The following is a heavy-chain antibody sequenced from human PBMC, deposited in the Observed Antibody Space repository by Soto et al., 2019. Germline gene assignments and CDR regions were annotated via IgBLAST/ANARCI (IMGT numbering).Heavy chain of an antibody. Sequence: ETLSLTCAVYGGSFHGYYWSWIRQPPGKALEWIGYGYHSVSIHYNPSLKTRVTISVDTSENQFSLRLSSVTAADTAVYYCARAFAGFGAYWYFDLWGRGTLVTVS. CDR3: ARAFAGFGAYWYFDL. V-gene: IGHV4-59*01. CDR2: GYHSVSI. J-gene: IGHJ2*01. D-gene: IGHD3-16*01. CDR1: GGSFHGYY.